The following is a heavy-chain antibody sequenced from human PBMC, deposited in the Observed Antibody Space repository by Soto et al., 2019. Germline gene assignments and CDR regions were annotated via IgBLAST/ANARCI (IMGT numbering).Heavy chain of an antibody. CDR1: GYTFTDYG. CDR2: ISGYNGNT. Sequence: QVQLVESGAEVKKPGASVKVSCKASGYTFTDYGISWVRQAPGQGLEWMGWISGYNGNTKYAQKFQGRVTMSTDTTTHTASMEMRGLRSVNTAVYYCARDLQYYYDSSSNFYYRYGLAVWGPGTTVTVS. V-gene: IGHV1-18*04. CDR3: ARDLQYYYDSSSNFYYRYGLAV. D-gene: IGHD3-22*01. J-gene: IGHJ6*01.